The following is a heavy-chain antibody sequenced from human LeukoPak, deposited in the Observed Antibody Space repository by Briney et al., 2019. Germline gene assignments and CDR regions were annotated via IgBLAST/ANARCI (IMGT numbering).Heavy chain of an antibody. Sequence: PSETLSLTCAVYGGSFSGYYWSWIRQPPGKGLEWIGEINHSGSTNYNPSLKSRVTISVDTSRNRFSLKLSSVTAADTAVYYCARGLLEVARDYYYYGMDVWGQGTTVTVSS. D-gene: IGHD2-15*01. CDR2: INHSGST. V-gene: IGHV4-34*01. CDR3: ARGLLEVARDYYYYGMDV. CDR1: GGSFSGYY. J-gene: IGHJ6*02.